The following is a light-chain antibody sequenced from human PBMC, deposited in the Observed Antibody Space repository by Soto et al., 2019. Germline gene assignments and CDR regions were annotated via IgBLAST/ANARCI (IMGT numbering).Light chain of an antibody. CDR1: QSLSSNS. CDR3: QQYDTSPRT. J-gene: IGKJ1*01. V-gene: IGKV3-20*01. CDR2: GAS. Sequence: EIVLTQSPGTLSLSPGERATLSCRASQSLSSNSLAWHQQKTGQAPRLLIYGASSRATGIPDRFSGSGSGTDFTLTITRLEPEDFAVYYCQQYDTSPRTFGQGTKVDI.